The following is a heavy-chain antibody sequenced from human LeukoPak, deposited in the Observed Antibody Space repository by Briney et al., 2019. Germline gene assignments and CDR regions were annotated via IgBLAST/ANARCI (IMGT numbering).Heavy chain of an antibody. J-gene: IGHJ5*02. CDR3: ARHLSGRDWFDP. V-gene: IGHV4-59*01. Sequence: SETLSLTCTVSGGSISSYYWSWIRQPPGKGLEWIGYIYYSGSTNYNPSLKSRVTISVDTSKNQFSLKLSSVTAADTAVYYCARHLSGRDWFDPWGQGTLVTVSS. D-gene: IGHD3-3*01. CDR2: IYYSGST. CDR1: GGSISSYY.